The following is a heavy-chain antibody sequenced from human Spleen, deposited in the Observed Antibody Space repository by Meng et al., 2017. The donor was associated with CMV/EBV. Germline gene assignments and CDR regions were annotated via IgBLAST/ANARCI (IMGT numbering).Heavy chain of an antibody. D-gene: IGHD3-9*01. CDR1: GGSFSGYY. Sequence: QVQLKQGGVGLLKPSETPSLTCAVYGGSFSGYYWSWIRQPPGKGLEWIGEINHSGSTNYNPSLKSRVTISVDTSKNQFPLKLSSVTAADTAVYYCARGLTTVYWGQGTLVTVSS. CDR2: INHSGST. J-gene: IGHJ4*02. CDR3: ARGLTTVY. V-gene: IGHV4-34*01.